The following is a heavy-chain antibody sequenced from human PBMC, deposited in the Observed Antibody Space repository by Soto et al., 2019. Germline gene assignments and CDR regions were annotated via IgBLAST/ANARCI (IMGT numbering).Heavy chain of an antibody. CDR2: ISPYNGQT. D-gene: IGHD2-15*01. CDR1: DYTFTSYG. V-gene: IGHV1-18*01. J-gene: IGHJ5*01. CDR3: ARAYCSGGTCYDS. Sequence: QVQLVQSGPEVKKPGASVKVSCKTSDYTFTSYGIGWVRQAPGQGLEWMGWISPYNGQTNYAQSLQDRVTMTTDTATATAYMELRSLRSDYTAVYYCARAYCSGGTCYDSWGQGTLVTVSS.